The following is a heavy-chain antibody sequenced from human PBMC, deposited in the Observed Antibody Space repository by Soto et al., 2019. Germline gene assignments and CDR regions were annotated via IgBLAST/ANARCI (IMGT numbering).Heavy chain of an antibody. CDR3: ARALVTDYNSRDYHYYFGMDV. CDR1: GGPVSGDDLY. CDR2: VYHTGTT. V-gene: IGHV4-31*02. Sequence: LSLTCVVSGGPVSGDDLYWSWIRHLPGKGLEWIANVYHTGTTYYNPSLKSRVSMSVDTSQNQVSLILASVTAADTAVYYCARALVTDYNSRDYHYYFGMDVWGQGTSVTVSS. J-gene: IGHJ6*02. D-gene: IGHD3-22*01.